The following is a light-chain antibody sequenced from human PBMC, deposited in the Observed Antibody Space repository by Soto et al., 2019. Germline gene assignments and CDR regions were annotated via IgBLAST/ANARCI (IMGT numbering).Light chain of an antibody. CDR2: GAS. J-gene: IGKJ1*01. V-gene: IGKV3-15*01. CDR3: QQYNNWPWT. Sequence: EIVMTQSPATLSVSPGERATLSCRASQSVSSNLAWYQQKPCQAPRLLIYGASTRATGRPASFSGSWSGTEFTLTISSLQSEDFAVYYCQQYNNWPWTFGQGTKVEIK. CDR1: QSVSSN.